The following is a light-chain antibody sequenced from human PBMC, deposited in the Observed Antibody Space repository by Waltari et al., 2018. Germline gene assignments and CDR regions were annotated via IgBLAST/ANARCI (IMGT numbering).Light chain of an antibody. CDR2: EVS. CDR1: DSNVGAYAL. J-gene: IGLJ1*01. Sequence: QSALPHPAPVSGSPGQSITISCSGTDSNVGAYALVSWYQQHPGKAPHLIIYEVSNRPSGISNRFSASKSGNTASLTISGLQAEDEADYYCSSYTTSSAPGVFGTGTRVTVL. V-gene: IGLV2-14*01. CDR3: SSYTTSSAPGV.